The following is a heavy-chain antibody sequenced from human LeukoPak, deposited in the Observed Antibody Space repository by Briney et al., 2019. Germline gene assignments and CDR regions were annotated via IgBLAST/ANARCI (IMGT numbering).Heavy chain of an antibody. CDR1: GYTFTSYG. CDR3: ARVEKHCSGGSCYFWFDP. Sequence: SVKVSCKASGYTFTSYGISWVRQAPGQGLEWMGGIIPIFGTANYAQKFQGRVTITADKSTSTAYMELSSLRSEDTAVYYCARVEKHCSGGSCYFWFDPWGQGTLVTVSS. CDR2: IIPIFGTA. D-gene: IGHD2-15*01. V-gene: IGHV1-69*06. J-gene: IGHJ5*02.